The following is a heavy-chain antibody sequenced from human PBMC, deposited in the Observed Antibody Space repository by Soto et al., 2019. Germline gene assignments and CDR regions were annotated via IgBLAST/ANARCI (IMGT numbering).Heavy chain of an antibody. D-gene: IGHD3-22*01. CDR1: GGTFSSYT. CDR2: IIPILGIA. V-gene: IGHV1-69*02. CDR3: ARGVTVIVGLFDI. J-gene: IGHJ3*02. Sequence: QVQLVQSGAEVKKPGSSVKVSCKASGGTFSSYTISWVRQAPGQGLEWMGRIIPILGIANYAQKFQGRVTITADKSTSTAYMELSSLRSEDTAVYYCARGVTVIVGLFDIWGQGTMVTVSS.